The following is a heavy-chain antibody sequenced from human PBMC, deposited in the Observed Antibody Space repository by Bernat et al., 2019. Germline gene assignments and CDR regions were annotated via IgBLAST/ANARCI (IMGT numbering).Heavy chain of an antibody. J-gene: IGHJ4*02. CDR3: ARDPLPRLPTYYFDY. D-gene: IGHD5-12*01. V-gene: IGHV3-7*03. Sequence: EVQLVESGGGLVQPGGSLRLSCAASGFTFSSYWMSWVRQAPGKGLEWVANIKQDGSEKYYVDSVKGRFTISRDNAKNSLYLQMNSLRAEDTAVYYCARDPLPRLPTYYFDYWGQGTLVTVSS. CDR1: GFTFSSYW. CDR2: IKQDGSEK.